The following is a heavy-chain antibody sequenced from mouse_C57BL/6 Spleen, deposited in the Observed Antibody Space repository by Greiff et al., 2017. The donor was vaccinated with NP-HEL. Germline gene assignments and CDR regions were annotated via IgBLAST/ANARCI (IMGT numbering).Heavy chain of an antibody. CDR1: GYTFTSYW. CDR2: IDPSDSYT. J-gene: IGHJ3*01. V-gene: IGHV1-69*01. CDR3: ARGGNWDGGAWFAY. D-gene: IGHD4-1*01. Sequence: QVQLKQPGAELVMPGASVKLSCKASGYTFTSYWMHWVKQRPGQGLEWIGEIDPSDSYTNYNQKFKGKSTLTVDKSSSTAYMQLSSLTSEDSAVYYCARGGNWDGGAWFAYWGQGTLVTVSA.